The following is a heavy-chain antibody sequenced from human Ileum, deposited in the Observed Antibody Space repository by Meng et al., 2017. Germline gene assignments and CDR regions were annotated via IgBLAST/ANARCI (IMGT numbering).Heavy chain of an antibody. CDR2: ITYTGNS. CDR1: GGSVTSRSYD. D-gene: IGHD2-2*01. Sequence: QLQLQESGPGLVKPTETLSPTCIVSGGSVTSRSYDWGWIRQPPGKGLEWIGGITYTGNSYTTPSLKTRLTTSLDTSKNQFSLRLNSLTAADTAVYYCAGQPTSSGAGYSWFDPWGQGILVTVSS. J-gene: IGHJ5*02. V-gene: IGHV4-39*01. CDR3: AGQPTSSGAGYSWFDP.